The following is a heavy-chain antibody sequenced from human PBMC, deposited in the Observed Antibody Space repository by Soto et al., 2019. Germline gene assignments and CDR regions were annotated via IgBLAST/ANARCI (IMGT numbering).Heavy chain of an antibody. V-gene: IGHV3-33*01. CDR2: ILNDGSNR. J-gene: IGHJ6*02. CDR3: ARDDEYSGNGMDV. D-gene: IGHD3-10*01. Sequence: QVQLVECGGGVVQPGRSLRLSCAASGFTFSNYGMHWVRQAPGKGLEWVAVILNDGSNRYHADSVKDRFTISRDNSKNTLYLQMNSLRAEDTAVYYCARDDEYSGNGMDVWGQGTTVTVS. CDR1: GFTFSNYG.